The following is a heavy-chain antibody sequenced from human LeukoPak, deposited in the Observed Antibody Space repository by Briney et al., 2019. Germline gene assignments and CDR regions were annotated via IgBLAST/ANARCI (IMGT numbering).Heavy chain of an antibody. Sequence: GGSLRLSCAASGFTFDDYGMSWVRQAPGKGLEWVLGIIWNGGSTGYADSVKGRFTISRDNAKNSLYLQMNSLRAEDTALYYCARSSWYEIYYYYYMDVWGKGTTVTVSS. CDR2: IIWNGGST. CDR1: GFTFDDYG. J-gene: IGHJ6*03. D-gene: IGHD6-13*01. V-gene: IGHV3-20*04. CDR3: ARSSWYEIYYYYYMDV.